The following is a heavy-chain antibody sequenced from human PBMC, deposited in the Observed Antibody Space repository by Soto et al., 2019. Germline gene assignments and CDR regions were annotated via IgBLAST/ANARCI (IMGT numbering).Heavy chain of an antibody. Sequence: SETLSLTCAVYGGSIGTYYWSWIRQPPGKGLEWIGDISYSGNTNYNPSLKSRVTISVDTSKNQFSLKLSSMTAADTAVYYCARAGGYGSGWLYWGQGALVTVSS. CDR1: GGSIGTYY. CDR2: ISYSGNT. V-gene: IGHV4-59*01. D-gene: IGHD6-19*01. J-gene: IGHJ4*02. CDR3: ARAGGYGSGWLY.